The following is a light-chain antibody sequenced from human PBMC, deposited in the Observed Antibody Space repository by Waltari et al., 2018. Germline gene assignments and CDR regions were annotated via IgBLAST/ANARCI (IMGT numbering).Light chain of an antibody. CDR3: QQTYVFPRT. Sequence: DIQMTQSPSSLSASVGDKVTITCRASQNIATFLNWFQHRPGQAPDLLIYGASTLHRVVPSRFTGSGSGTEFTLTISSVQPGDFATYYCQQTYVFPRTFGQGTKVEMK. CDR2: GAS. J-gene: IGKJ1*01. V-gene: IGKV1-39*01. CDR1: QNIATF.